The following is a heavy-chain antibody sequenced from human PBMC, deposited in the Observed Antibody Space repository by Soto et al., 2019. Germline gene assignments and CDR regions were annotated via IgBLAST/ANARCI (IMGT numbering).Heavy chain of an antibody. V-gene: IGHV3-23*01. D-gene: IGHD6-13*01. CDR2: ISGSGVST. Sequence: GGSLRLSCAASGFTFSSYAMSWVRQAPGKGLEWVSAISGSGVSTYYADSVKGRLTISRDNSKNTLYLQMNSLRAEDTAVYYCAKEQKDSSTWSELNYWGQGTLVTVSS. CDR1: GFTFSSYA. CDR3: AKEQKDSSTWSELNY. J-gene: IGHJ4*02.